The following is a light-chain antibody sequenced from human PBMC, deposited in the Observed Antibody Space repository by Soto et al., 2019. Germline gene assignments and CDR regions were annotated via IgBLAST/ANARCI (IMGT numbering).Light chain of an antibody. CDR1: QSVSSY. V-gene: IGKV3-11*01. CDR2: DAS. Sequence: EIVLTQSPATLSLSPGERATLSCRASQSVSSYLAWYQQKPGQAPRLLIYDASNRATGIPARFSGSGSGTDFTLPLSSLEPEDFAVYYCQQRRDWPPLTFGGGTKVEIK. CDR3: QQRRDWPPLT. J-gene: IGKJ4*01.